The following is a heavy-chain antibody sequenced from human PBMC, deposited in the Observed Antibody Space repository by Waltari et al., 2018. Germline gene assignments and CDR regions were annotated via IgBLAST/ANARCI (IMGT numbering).Heavy chain of an antibody. CDR2: IYYSGST. V-gene: IGHV4-59*01. Sequence: QVQLQESGPGLVKPSETLSLTCTVSGGSISSYYWSWIRQPPGKGLEWIGYIYYSGSTNYNPSLKSRVTISVDTSKNQFSLKLSSVTAADTAVYYCARGGQATVVMNWYFDLWGRGTLVTVSS. CDR3: ARGGQATVVMNWYFDL. J-gene: IGHJ2*01. CDR1: GGSISSYY. D-gene: IGHD4-17*01.